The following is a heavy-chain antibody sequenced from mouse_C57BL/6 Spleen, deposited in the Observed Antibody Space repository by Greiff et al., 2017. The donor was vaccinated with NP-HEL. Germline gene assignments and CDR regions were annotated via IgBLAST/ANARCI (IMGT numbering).Heavy chain of an antibody. Sequence: ESGPGLVKPSQSLSLTCSVTGYSITSGYYWNWIRQFPGNKLEWMGYISYDGSNNYNPSLKNRISITRDTSKNQFFLKLNSVTTEDTATYYCASIYYDYDGFSFDYWGQGTTLTVSS. CDR3: ASIYYDYDGFSFDY. CDR1: GYSITSGYY. CDR2: ISYDGSN. D-gene: IGHD2-4*01. V-gene: IGHV3-6*01. J-gene: IGHJ2*01.